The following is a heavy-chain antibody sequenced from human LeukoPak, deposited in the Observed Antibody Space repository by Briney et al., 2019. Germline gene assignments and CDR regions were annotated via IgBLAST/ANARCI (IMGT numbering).Heavy chain of an antibody. Sequence: SETLSLTCAVYGGSFSGYYWSWIRQPPGKGLEWIGEINHSGSTNYNPSLKSRVTISVDTAKNQFSLKLRSVTAADTAVYYCARVLAVAGVYYFDYWGQGTLVTVSS. CDR2: INHSGST. CDR1: GGSFSGYY. CDR3: ARVLAVAGVYYFDY. V-gene: IGHV4-34*01. D-gene: IGHD6-19*01. J-gene: IGHJ4*02.